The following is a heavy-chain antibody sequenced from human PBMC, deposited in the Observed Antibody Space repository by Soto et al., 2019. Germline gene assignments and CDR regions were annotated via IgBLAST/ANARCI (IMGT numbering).Heavy chain of an antibody. CDR3: AKSHYDSSGYYIIDH. Sequence: PSETLSLTCTVSGGSISGRCWSWVRQSPGKGLGWIGYFCYTGSTNYNPSLKSRVTISVDRSKTQCSLKLTSVTAADTAVYYCAKSHYDSSGYYIIDHWGQGTLVTVSS. CDR2: FCYTGST. D-gene: IGHD3-22*01. J-gene: IGHJ5*02. CDR1: GGSISGRC. V-gene: IGHV4-59*01.